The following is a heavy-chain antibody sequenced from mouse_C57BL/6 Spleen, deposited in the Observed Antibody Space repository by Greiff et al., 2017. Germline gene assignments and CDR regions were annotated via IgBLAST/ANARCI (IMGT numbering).Heavy chain of an antibody. Sequence: EVQLQESGPELVKPGASVKMSCKASGYTFTDYNMHWVKQSHGKSLEWIGYIKPNNGGTSYNQKFKGKATLTVNKSSSTAYMELRSLTSEDSAVYDGARGEEGYKEAYYCAMGYQGQGTSVTVAT. J-gene: IGHJ4*01. CDR2: IKPNNGGT. V-gene: IGHV1-22*01. CDR3: ARGEEGYKEAYYCAMGY. D-gene: IGHD2-2*01. CDR1: GYTFTDYN.